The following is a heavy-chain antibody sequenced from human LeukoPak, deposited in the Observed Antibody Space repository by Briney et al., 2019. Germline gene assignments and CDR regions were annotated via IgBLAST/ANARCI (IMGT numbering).Heavy chain of an antibody. J-gene: IGHJ4*02. V-gene: IGHV4-59*01. CDR2: IYYSGST. CDR1: RGSISGYY. D-gene: IGHD5-18*01. CDR3: ATLGDGYGYMDY. Sequence: PGTLSLTRAVSRGSISGYYWCSIRHPPQEGLEWVGYIYYSGSTNYNPSLNSRLTISVDTSKSHVSMKLSSVTAADTAVYYCATLGDGYGYMDYWGQGTLVTVSS.